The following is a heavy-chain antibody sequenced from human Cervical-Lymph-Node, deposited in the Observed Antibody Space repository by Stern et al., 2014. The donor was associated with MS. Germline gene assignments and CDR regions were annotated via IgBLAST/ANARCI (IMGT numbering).Heavy chain of an antibody. D-gene: IGHD3-16*02. CDR1: GYTFTGYF. CDR3: ARALLYYDYIWGSYRYDRYFDY. J-gene: IGHJ4*02. Sequence: QVQLVESGAEVKKPGASVKVSCKASGYTFTGYFMHWVRQAPGQGLEWMGWINPDSGGTDYAQKFQGWVTMTRDTSISTAYMELSRLRSDDTAVYYCARALLYYDYIWGSYRYDRYFDYWGQGTLVTVSS. V-gene: IGHV1-2*04. CDR2: INPDSGGT.